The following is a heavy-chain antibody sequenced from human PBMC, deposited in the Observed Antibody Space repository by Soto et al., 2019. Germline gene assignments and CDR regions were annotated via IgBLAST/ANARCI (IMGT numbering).Heavy chain of an antibody. CDR2: IYYSGST. CDR3: ARSMVDTAMAHYFDY. J-gene: IGHJ4*02. Sequence: QVQLQESGPGLVKPSETLSLTCTVSGGSVSSGSYYWSWIRQPPGKGLEWIGYIYYSGSTNHNPSLKSRVTISVDTSKNQFSLKLSSVTAADTAVYYCARSMVDTAMAHYFDYWGQGTLVTVSS. V-gene: IGHV4-61*01. D-gene: IGHD5-18*01. CDR1: GGSVSSGSYY.